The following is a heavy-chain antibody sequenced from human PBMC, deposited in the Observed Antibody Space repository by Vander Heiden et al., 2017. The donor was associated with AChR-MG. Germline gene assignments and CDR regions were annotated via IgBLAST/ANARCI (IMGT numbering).Heavy chain of an antibody. D-gene: IGHD3-16*01. V-gene: IGHV1-69*01. Sequence: QVQLVQSGAEVKKPGSSVTVSCKASGGTFSSYPFSWVRQAPGHGLEWIGGFIPLFSAPNYALKFQGRLTITADDSTSTMYMELSSLTSEDTAVYYCARVESYADYAGRFQFWGQGTLLTVSS. CDR1: GGTFSSYP. J-gene: IGHJ1*01. CDR3: ARVESYADYAGRFQF. CDR2: FIPLFSAP.